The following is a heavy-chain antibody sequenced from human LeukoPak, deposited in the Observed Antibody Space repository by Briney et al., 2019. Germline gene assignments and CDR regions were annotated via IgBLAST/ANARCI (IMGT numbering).Heavy chain of an antibody. J-gene: IGHJ4*02. CDR1: GFTFSSYG. Sequence: GGSLRLSCAASGFTFSSYGMHWVRQAPGKGLEGVAFIRYDGSNKYYADSVKGRFTISRDNSKNTLYLQMNSLRAEDTAVYYCAKDRGFLEWLPDYWGQGTLVTVSS. CDR2: IRYDGSNK. D-gene: IGHD3-3*01. CDR3: AKDRGFLEWLPDY. V-gene: IGHV3-30*02.